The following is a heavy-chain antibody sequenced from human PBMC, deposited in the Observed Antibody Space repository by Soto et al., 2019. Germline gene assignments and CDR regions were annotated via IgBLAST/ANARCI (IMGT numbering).Heavy chain of an antibody. CDR3: ARGVAGSGFDL. D-gene: IGHD6-19*01. Sequence: SHTLSLPCAISGYSVASNTAAWNLIRSSPSRGLEWLGRTYYRSNWRHDYAVSVKSRITVNPDTSKNHFSLQLNSVTPDDTAVYYCARGVAGSGFDLWGQGTLVTVSS. CDR2: TYYRSNWRH. J-gene: IGHJ4*02. CDR1: GYSVASNTAA. V-gene: IGHV6-1*01.